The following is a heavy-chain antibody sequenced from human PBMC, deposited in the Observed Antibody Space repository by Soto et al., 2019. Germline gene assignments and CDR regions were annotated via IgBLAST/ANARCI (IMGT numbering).Heavy chain of an antibody. J-gene: IGHJ4*02. V-gene: IGHV6-1*01. CDR3: ARAYSAYDSNFDS. D-gene: IGHD5-12*01. Sequence: SQTLSLTCAISGDSVSSSSAAWNWIRQSPSRGPEWLGRTYYGSKWSHDYAVSVIGRITINPDTAKNQLSLQLNSVTPEDTAVYYCARAYSAYDSNFDSWGQGTLVTVSS. CDR1: GDSVSSSSAA. CDR2: TYYGSKWSH.